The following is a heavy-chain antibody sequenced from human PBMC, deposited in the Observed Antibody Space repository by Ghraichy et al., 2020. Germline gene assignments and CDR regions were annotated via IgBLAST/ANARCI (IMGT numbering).Heavy chain of an antibody. D-gene: IGHD5-24*01. Sequence: LSLTCAASGLTVSGNYMNWVRLAPGKGLEWISVINSDAYGGGTYYADSMKGRFTISRDNSKNTLHLQMTSLRAEDTAVYYCATTGGGLQGAFDIWGQGTSVTVSS. J-gene: IGHJ3*02. CDR2: INSDAYGGGT. CDR1: GLTVSGNY. V-gene: IGHV3-66*01. CDR3: ATTGGGLQGAFDI.